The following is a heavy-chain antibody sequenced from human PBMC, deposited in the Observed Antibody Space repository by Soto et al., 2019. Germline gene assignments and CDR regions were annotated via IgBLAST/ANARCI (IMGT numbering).Heavy chain of an antibody. V-gene: IGHV3-74*01. Sequence: EVQLVESGGGLVQPGGSLRLSCAASGFTFSGRSMHWVRQAPGKGLVWVSGIDNAGTDSTYADSVKGRFTRSRDNAKNTLYLQIISLRVEDTAVYYCARGWFGPDVWGKGTTVTVSS. J-gene: IGHJ6*04. CDR2: IDNAGTDS. CDR3: ARGWFGPDV. CDR1: GFTFSGRS. D-gene: IGHD3-10*01.